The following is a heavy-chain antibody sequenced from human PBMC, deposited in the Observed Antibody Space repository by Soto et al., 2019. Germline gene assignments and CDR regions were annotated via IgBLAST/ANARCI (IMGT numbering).Heavy chain of an antibody. Sequence: GGSLRLSCAASGFTFSSYAMHWVRLPPGKGLEWVAVISYDGSNQYYADSVKGRFTISRDNSKITLFLQMNSLRAEDTAVYFCARDSRYPENYYDSSGYFHPGTFDLWGQGTMVTVSS. D-gene: IGHD3-22*01. J-gene: IGHJ3*01. CDR1: GFTFSSYA. CDR2: ISYDGSNQ. V-gene: IGHV3-30-3*01. CDR3: ARDSRYPENYYDSSGYFHPGTFDL.